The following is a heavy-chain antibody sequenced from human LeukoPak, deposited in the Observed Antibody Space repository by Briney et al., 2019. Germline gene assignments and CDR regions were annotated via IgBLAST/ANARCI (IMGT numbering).Heavy chain of an antibody. Sequence: PSETLSLTCTVSGGTISSYYWNWIRQPPGKGLEWIGYIYYSGSTNYNPSLKSRVTISVDTSKNQFSLKLSSVTAADTAVYYCARALYDSSGYYQGDFDYWGQGTLVTVSS. J-gene: IGHJ4*02. CDR3: ARALYDSSGYYQGDFDY. CDR2: IYYSGST. D-gene: IGHD3-22*01. V-gene: IGHV4-59*01. CDR1: GGTISSYY.